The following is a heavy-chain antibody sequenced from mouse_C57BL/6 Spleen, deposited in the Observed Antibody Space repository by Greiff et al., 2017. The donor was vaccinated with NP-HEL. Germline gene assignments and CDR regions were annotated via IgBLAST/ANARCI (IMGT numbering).Heavy chain of an antibody. V-gene: IGHV1-61*01. J-gene: IGHJ3*01. Sequence: QVQLQQPGAELVRPGASVKLSCKASGYTFTSYWMDWVKQRPGQGLEWIGNIYPSDSETHYNEKLKDKATLTADKSSSTAYMQLRSLTSEDSAVYYCAREGVTDPWFGCWGKGTMVTVSA. CDR3: AREGVTDPWFGC. CDR2: IYPSDSET. CDR1: GYTFTSYW. D-gene: IGHD2-2*01.